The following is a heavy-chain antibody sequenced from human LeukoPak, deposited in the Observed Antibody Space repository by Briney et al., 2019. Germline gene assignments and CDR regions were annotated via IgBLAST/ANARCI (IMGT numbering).Heavy chain of an antibody. V-gene: IGHV3-21*01. CDR2: ISSSSSYI. J-gene: IGHJ6*02. Sequence: PGGSLRLSCAASGFTFSSYSMNWVRQAPGKGLEWVSSISSSSSYIYYADSVKGRFTISRDNAKNSLYLQMNSLRAEDTAVYYCARDRLSEDGMDVWGQGTTVTVS. CDR3: ARDRLSEDGMDV. CDR1: GFTFSSYS. D-gene: IGHD6-19*01.